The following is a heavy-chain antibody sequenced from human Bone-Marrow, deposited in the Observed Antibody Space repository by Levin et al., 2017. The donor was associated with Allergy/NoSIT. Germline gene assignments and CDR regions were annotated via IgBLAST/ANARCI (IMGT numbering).Heavy chain of an antibody. Sequence: QSGGSLRLSCAASGFTFSSYAMSWVRQAPGKGLEWVSAISGSGGSTYYADSVKGRFTISRDNSKNTLYLQMNSLRAEDTAVYYCAKGTRWLQLIYFDYWGQGTLVTVSS. CDR2: ISGSGGST. J-gene: IGHJ4*02. CDR1: GFTFSSYA. CDR3: AKGTRWLQLIYFDY. D-gene: IGHD5-24*01. V-gene: IGHV3-23*01.